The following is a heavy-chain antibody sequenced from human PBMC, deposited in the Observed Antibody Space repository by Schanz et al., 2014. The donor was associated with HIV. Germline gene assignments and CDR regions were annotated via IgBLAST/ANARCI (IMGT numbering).Heavy chain of an antibody. CDR2: IWYDGSKK. Sequence: QVQLVESGGDVVQPGRSLRLSCAASGFSFSSYGMHWVRQAPGKGLEWVAVIWYDGSKKYYADSVKGRITISRDNSKNTLYLQMSSLRAEDTAVYYCAKDDQQFAYWGQGTLVTVSS. V-gene: IGHV3-33*06. CDR3: AKDDQQFAY. D-gene: IGHD6-6*01. CDR1: GFSFSSYG. J-gene: IGHJ4*02.